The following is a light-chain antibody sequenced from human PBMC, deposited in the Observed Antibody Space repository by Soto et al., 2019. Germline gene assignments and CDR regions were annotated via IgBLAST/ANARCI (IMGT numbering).Light chain of an antibody. V-gene: IGKV3-20*01. Sequence: ATLYLFPWERAILSRMVSQSVRDNYLAWYQQKPGQAPCLLIFDTSRRATGIPDRFTGSGSGTDFALTISRVGSQDMAVYFCEEDCRRPGTVGQGTKVDIK. CDR1: QSVRDNY. CDR2: DTS. CDR3: EEDCRRPGT. J-gene: IGKJ1*01.